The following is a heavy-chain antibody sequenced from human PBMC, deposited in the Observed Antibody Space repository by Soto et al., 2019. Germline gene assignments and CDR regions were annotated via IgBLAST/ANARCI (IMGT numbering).Heavy chain of an antibody. V-gene: IGHV1-69*02. CDR1: GGTFSSYT. D-gene: IGHD3-22*01. CDR3: ARTQNHYYDSSGHPLYYFDY. J-gene: IGHJ4*02. Sequence: QVQLVQSGAEVKKPGSSVKVSCKASGGTFSSYTISWVRQAPGQGLEWMGRIIPILGIANYAQKFQGRVTITADKSTSTAYMELSSLRSEDTAVYYCARTQNHYYDSSGHPLYYFDYWGQGTLVTVSS. CDR2: IIPILGIA.